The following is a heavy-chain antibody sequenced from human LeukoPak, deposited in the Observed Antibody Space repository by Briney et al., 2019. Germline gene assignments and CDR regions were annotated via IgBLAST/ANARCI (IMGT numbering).Heavy chain of an antibody. J-gene: IGHJ4*02. V-gene: IGHV1-46*01. CDR3: AREAQYSSSGKIDY. CDR1: GYTFANYY. D-gene: IGHD6-13*01. CDR2: INPSGGRT. Sequence: ASVKVSCKASGYTFANYYMHWVRQAPGQGLEWMGMINPSGGRTTYAQKFQGRVTMTRDTSTSTLYMELSSLRSEDTAVYYCAREAQYSSSGKIDYWGQGTLVTVSS.